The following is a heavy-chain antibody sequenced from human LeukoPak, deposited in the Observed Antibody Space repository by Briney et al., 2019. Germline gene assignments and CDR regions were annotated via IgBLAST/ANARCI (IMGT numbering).Heavy chain of an antibody. CDR2: IYTSGST. D-gene: IGHD1-14*01. Sequence: SQTLSLTCTVSGGSTSSGSYYWSWIRQPAGKGLEWIGRIYTSGSTNYNPSLKSRVTISVDTSKSQFSLKLSSVTAADTAVYYCARVAITYWFDPWGQGTLVTVSS. J-gene: IGHJ5*02. CDR3: ARVAITYWFDP. V-gene: IGHV4-61*02. CDR1: GGSTSSGSYY.